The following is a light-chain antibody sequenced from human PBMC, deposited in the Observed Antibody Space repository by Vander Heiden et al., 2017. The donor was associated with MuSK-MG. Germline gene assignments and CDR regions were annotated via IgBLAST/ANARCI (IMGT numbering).Light chain of an antibody. CDR3: QQGLHLLLP. CDR1: ETITIS. J-gene: IGKJ4*01. V-gene: IGKV1-39*01. Sequence: DIMMTQSPSSLSVSVGDRVTITCRASETITISLNWYQQKPGKASKLLISAASHLQSGVPSRFRGRGSGTEFSLNISSLHPEDYASYDRQQGLHLLLPFGGGTKVEI. CDR2: AAS.